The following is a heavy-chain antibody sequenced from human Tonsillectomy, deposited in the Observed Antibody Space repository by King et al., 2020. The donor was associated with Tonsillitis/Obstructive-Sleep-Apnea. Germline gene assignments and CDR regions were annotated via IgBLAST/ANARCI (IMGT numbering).Heavy chain of an antibody. CDR1: GFTFSSYE. Sequence: QLVQSGGGLEQPGGSLRLSCAASGFTFSSYEMNWVRQAPGKGLEWVSYISMSASTIYYADSVKGRFTIFRDNVKNSLYLQMNSLRAEDTAVYYCARHEGCSWGFDYWGQGTLVTVSS. J-gene: IGHJ4*02. CDR3: ARHEGCSWGFDY. CDR2: ISMSASTI. V-gene: IGHV3-48*03. D-gene: IGHD7-27*01.